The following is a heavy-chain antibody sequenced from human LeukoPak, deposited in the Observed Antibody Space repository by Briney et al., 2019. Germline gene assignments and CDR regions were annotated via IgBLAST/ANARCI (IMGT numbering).Heavy chain of an antibody. D-gene: IGHD1-14*01. CDR3: ASAITYNWFDP. Sequence: SDTLSLTCAVYGGSFSGYYWSWIRQPPGKGLEWIGEINHSGSTNYNPSLKSRVTISVDTSKNQFSLKLSSVTAADTAVYYCASAITYNWFDPWGQGTLVTVSS. CDR1: GGSFSGYY. V-gene: IGHV4-34*01. CDR2: INHSGST. J-gene: IGHJ5*02.